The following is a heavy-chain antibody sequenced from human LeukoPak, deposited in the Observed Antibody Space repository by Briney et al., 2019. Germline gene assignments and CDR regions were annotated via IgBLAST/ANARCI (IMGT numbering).Heavy chain of an antibody. CDR2: IWYDGTNK. J-gene: IGHJ4*02. D-gene: IGHD4-17*01. Sequence: GGSLRLSCAASGFTFSSYGMHWVRRAPGKGLEWVAVIWYDGTNKYYADSVKGRFTISRDNSKNTLYLQMNSLRAEDTAVYYCARDSDGDYFDYWGQGTLVTVSS. CDR1: GFTFSSYG. V-gene: IGHV3-33*01. CDR3: ARDSDGDYFDY.